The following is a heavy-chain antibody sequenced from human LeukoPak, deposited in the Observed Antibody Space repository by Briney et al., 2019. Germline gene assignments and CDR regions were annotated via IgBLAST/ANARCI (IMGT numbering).Heavy chain of an antibody. D-gene: IGHD2-2*02. V-gene: IGHV4-30-4*08. CDR2: IYYSGST. CDR1: GGSISSGDYY. J-gene: IGHJ6*03. Sequence: PSQTLSLTCTVSGGSISSGDYYWSWIRQPPGKGLEWIGYIYYSGSTYYNPSLKSRVSISVDPSKNQFSLKLSSVTAADTAVYYCARAPYCSSTSCYIGHYYYYMDVWGKGTTVTVSS. CDR3: ARAPYCSSTSCYIGHYYYYMDV.